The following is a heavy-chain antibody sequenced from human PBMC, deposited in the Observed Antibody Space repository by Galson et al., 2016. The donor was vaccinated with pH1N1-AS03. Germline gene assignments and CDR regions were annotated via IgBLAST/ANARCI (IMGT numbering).Heavy chain of an antibody. V-gene: IGHV3-15*01. Sequence: SLRLSCAVSGFTFSGYGLHWVRQAPGKGLEWVGRIKSKSDGGTTDYAAPVKARFTISRDDSKNTLYLQMNSLKTEDTAVYYCSTDETFYYYYGMDVWGRGTTVTVSS. CDR3: STDETFYYYYGMDV. CDR2: IKSKSDGGTT. J-gene: IGHJ6*02. CDR1: GFTFSGYG.